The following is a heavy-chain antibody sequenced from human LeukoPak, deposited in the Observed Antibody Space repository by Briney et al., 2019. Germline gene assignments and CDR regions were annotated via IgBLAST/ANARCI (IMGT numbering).Heavy chain of an antibody. J-gene: IGHJ5*02. CDR1: GYSFTSYW. Sequence: GESLKISCKGSGYSFTSYWIGWVRPMPGKGLEWMGIIYPGDSDTRYSPSFQGQVTISADKSISTAYLQWSSLKASDTAMYYCARRGYCSSTSCYANWFDPWGQGTLVTVSS. D-gene: IGHD2-2*01. V-gene: IGHV5-51*01. CDR2: IYPGDSDT. CDR3: ARRGYCSSTSCYANWFDP.